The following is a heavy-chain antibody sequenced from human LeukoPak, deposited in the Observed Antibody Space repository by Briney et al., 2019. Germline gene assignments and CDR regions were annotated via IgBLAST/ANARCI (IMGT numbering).Heavy chain of an antibody. CDR3: TRDQTPYY. V-gene: IGHV3-30*04. Sequence: GGSLRLSCVASGFTFTGHSMHWVRQAPGKGLEWVAVVADDEKTIFYADSLKGRFTVSRDNSKNTVYLQMNSLKTEDTAVYYCTRDQTPYYWGQGTLVTVPS. CDR1: GFTFTGHS. J-gene: IGHJ4*02. CDR2: VADDEKTI.